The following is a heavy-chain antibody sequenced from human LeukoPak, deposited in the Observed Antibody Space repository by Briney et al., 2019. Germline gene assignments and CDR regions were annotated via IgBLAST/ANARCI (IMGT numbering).Heavy chain of an antibody. CDR1: GFTFSNYW. V-gene: IGHV3-7*01. Sequence: PGGSLRLSCAASGFTFSNYWMSWVRQAPGKGLEWVANIKRDGSEKYYVDSVKGRFTISRDNAKNSVSLQMNSLRVEDTAVYYCARGFESYCSSTSCWFDPWGQGTLVTVSS. D-gene: IGHD2-2*01. J-gene: IGHJ5*02. CDR2: IKRDGSEK. CDR3: ARGFESYCSSTSCWFDP.